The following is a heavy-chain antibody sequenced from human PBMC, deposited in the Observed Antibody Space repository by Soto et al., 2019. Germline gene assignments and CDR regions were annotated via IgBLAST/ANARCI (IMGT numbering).Heavy chain of an antibody. CDR2: IIPILGIV. CDR1: GGTFSSYT. Sequence: QVQLVQSGAEVKKPGSSVKVSCKASGGTFSSYTISWVRQAPGQGLEWMGRIIPILGIVNYAQKFQGRVTITADKSTSTAYMELSSLRSEDTAVYYCAREVVVVTAMGMYYFDYWGQGTLVTVSS. J-gene: IGHJ4*02. CDR3: AREVVVVTAMGMYYFDY. V-gene: IGHV1-69*08. D-gene: IGHD2-21*02.